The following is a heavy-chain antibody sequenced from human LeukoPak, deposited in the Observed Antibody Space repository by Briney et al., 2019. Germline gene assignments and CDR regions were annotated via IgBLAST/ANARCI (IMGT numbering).Heavy chain of an antibody. D-gene: IGHD2-15*01. J-gene: IGHJ4*02. CDR3: AKGSGGSCHSATDY. V-gene: IGHV3-23*01. CDR2: ICGSSSST. CDR1: GFSFSSYA. Sequence: GGSLRLSCTASGFSFSSYAMNWVRQAPGKGLEWVSVICGSSSSTYYVDSVKGRFTISRDNSKNTLYLQMNSLRAEDTAIYYCAKGSGGSCHSATDYWGQGTLVTVSS.